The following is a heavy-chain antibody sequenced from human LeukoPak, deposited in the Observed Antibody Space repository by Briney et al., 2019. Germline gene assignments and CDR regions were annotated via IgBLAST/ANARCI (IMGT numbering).Heavy chain of an antibody. Sequence: SETLSLTCTVSGGSISSGGQFWSWVRQYPGKGLEWIGYIYYSGSTYYNPSLKSRVSISVDTSKNQFSLKVTSVTAADTAVYYCVRGGGGDCRSTSCYHYWGQGTLVTVSS. CDR3: VRGGGGDCRSTSCYHY. V-gene: IGHV4-31*03. D-gene: IGHD2-2*01. J-gene: IGHJ4*02. CDR1: GGSISSGGQF. CDR2: IYYSGST.